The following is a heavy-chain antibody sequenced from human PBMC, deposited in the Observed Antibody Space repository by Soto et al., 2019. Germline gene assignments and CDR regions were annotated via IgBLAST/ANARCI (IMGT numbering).Heavy chain of an antibody. CDR3: AKDIAMVRGVIITPSPFDY. V-gene: IGHV3-9*01. J-gene: IGHJ4*02. CDR1: GFTFDDYA. CDR2: ISWNSGSI. Sequence: EVQLVESGGGLVQPGRSLRLSCAASGFTFDDYAMHWVRQAPGKGLEWVSGISWNSGSIGYADSVKGRFTISRDNSKNTLYLQMNSLRVEDTAVYYCAKDIAMVRGVIITPSPFDYWGQGTLVTVSS. D-gene: IGHD3-10*01.